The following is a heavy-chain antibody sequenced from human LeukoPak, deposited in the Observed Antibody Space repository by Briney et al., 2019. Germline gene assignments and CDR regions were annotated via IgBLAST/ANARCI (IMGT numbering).Heavy chain of an antibody. J-gene: IGHJ4*02. CDR3: AKGPGSYYDFWSGSN. CDR1: GFTFSSYA. V-gene: IGHV3-23*01. Sequence: PGGSLRLSCAASGFTFSSYAMSWVRQAPGKGLEWVSGISGSGGNTYYADSVKGRFTISRDNFKNTLYLQMNSLRVEDTAVYYCAKGPGSYYDFWSGSNWGQGTLVTVSS. D-gene: IGHD3-3*01. CDR2: ISGSGGNT.